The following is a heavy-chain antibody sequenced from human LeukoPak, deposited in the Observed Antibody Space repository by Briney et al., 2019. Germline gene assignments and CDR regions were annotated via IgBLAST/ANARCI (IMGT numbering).Heavy chain of an antibody. CDR2: INDRGTNT. J-gene: IGHJ4*02. Sequence: GGTLRLSCTPSGFTFSSNAMTWVRNAQSPGLDLVSSINDRGTNTYYTDSVRGRFTISRDNSKNRLFLQMNSLRAEDTAFDYCARCPSDNCRGGFDYWGQGALVTVSS. CDR3: ARCPSDNCRGGFDY. CDR1: GFTFSSNA. V-gene: IGHV3-23*01. D-gene: IGHD1-1*01.